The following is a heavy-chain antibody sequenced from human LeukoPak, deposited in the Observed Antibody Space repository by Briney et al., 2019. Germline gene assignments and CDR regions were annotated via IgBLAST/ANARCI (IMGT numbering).Heavy chain of an antibody. Sequence: GGSLRLSCAASGFTFSSYAMSWVRQARGEGLERVSAITGSGGDTYHAESVKGRFTISRDNSKNTLYLQMNSLRAEDTAVYYCAKGSATSRPYYFDYWGQGTLVTVSS. D-gene: IGHD2-2*01. J-gene: IGHJ4*02. V-gene: IGHV3-23*01. CDR2: ITGSGGDT. CDR3: AKGSATSRPYYFDY. CDR1: GFTFSSYA.